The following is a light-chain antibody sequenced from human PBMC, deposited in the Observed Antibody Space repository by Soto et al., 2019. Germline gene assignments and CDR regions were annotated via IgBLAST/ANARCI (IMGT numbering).Light chain of an antibody. CDR1: RSVSSNY. V-gene: IGKV3-20*01. CDR2: GTS. CDR3: QQFSSSPPGVT. Sequence: EIVLTQSPDTLSLSPGESATLSCRASRSVSSNYLAWYQQKPGQAPRLLVAGTSSRATGIPDRFSGSGSGTDFTLTISGLDPEDFAVYYCQQFSSSPPGVTFGGGPVLEMK. J-gene: IGKJ4*01.